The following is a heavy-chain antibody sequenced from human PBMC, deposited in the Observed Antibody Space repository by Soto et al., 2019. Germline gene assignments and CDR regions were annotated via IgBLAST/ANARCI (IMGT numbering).Heavy chain of an antibody. V-gene: IGHV3-21*01. Sequence: EVLLVESGGGLVKPGGSLKLSCAASGFDFNSHTMSWVRQAPGKGLEWVSTISSKSAYIYYADSLKGRFTVSRDNAETSLYLPMTSLTVDDTAVYYCAKVGRYFPESTESDWGQGTLVTVSS. D-gene: IGHD2-2*01. CDR2: ISSKSAYI. J-gene: IGHJ4*02. CDR3: AKVGRYFPESTESD. CDR1: GFDFNSHT.